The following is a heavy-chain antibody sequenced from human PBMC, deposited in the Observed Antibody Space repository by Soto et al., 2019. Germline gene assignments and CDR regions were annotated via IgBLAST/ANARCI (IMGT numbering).Heavy chain of an antibody. Sequence: SVKVSCKASGGAFSSYAISWVRQAPGQGLEWMGGIIPIFGTANYAQKFQGRVTITADKSTSTAYMELSSLRSEDTAVYYCARVGYCSGGSCGNWFDPWGQGTLVTVSS. CDR1: GGAFSSYA. CDR3: ARVGYCSGGSCGNWFDP. CDR2: IIPIFGTA. J-gene: IGHJ5*02. D-gene: IGHD2-15*01. V-gene: IGHV1-69*06.